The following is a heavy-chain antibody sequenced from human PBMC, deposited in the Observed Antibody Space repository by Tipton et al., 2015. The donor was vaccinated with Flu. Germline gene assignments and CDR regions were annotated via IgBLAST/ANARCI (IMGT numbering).Heavy chain of an antibody. Sequence: TLSLTCTVPGGSISSSGYYWGWIRQPPGKGLEWIGTIYYSGSTYYNPSLKSRVTISVDTPKNQFSLNLNSVTAADTAFYYCARTFSGSYRRSFDFWGQGALATVSS. CDR3: ARTFSGSYRRSFDF. V-gene: IGHV4-39*01. CDR2: IYYSGST. CDR1: GGSISSSGYY. D-gene: IGHD1-26*01. J-gene: IGHJ4*02.